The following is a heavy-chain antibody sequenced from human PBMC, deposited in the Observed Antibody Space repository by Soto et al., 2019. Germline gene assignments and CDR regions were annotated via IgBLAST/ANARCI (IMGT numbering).Heavy chain of an antibody. Sequence: QLQLQESGSGLVKPSQTLSLTCAVSGGSISSGGYSWSWIRQPPGKGLEWLGYIFPSGSTYYNPSLKSRVTLSIDNSKNQFSLRLTSVTAAETAVYYCARAGGSGSPDWYFDLWGRGTLVTVSP. CDR1: GGSISSGGYS. CDR2: IFPSGST. D-gene: IGHD1-26*01. V-gene: IGHV4-30-2*01. CDR3: ARAGGSGSPDWYFDL. J-gene: IGHJ2*01.